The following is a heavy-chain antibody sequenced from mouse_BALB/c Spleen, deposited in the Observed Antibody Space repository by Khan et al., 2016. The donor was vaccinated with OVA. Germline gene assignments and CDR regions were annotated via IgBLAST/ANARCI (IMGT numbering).Heavy chain of an antibody. CDR1: GYIFTNYW. CDR2: IYPGTNNT. Sequence: VQLQESGAELVRPGASVILSCKTSGYIFTNYWIHWVKQRSGQGLEWIGRIYPGTNNTYYTENFKGKATLTADKSSSTAYMQLSSLKSEDSSVCFCARDDDGYLFTYWGQGSLVTVSA. D-gene: IGHD2-3*01. CDR3: ARDDDGYLFTY. J-gene: IGHJ3*01. V-gene: IGHV1S132*01.